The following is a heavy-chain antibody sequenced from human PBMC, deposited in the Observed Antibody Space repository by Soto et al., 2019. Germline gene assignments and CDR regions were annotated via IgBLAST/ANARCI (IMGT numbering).Heavy chain of an antibody. Sequence: GESVKSSCKGSGYSFISYLISCVSQIPWEGLEWMVRIDHSDSCTNYSPYFQGHVTISADKTISTSYLQWSRLNASDTAMYYGARRYLGAVYGMEVWGQGTPVTFSS. CDR2: IDHSDSCT. D-gene: IGHD1-20*01. CDR3: ARRYLGAVYGMEV. CDR1: GYSFISYL. J-gene: IGHJ6*01. V-gene: IGHV5-10-1*01.